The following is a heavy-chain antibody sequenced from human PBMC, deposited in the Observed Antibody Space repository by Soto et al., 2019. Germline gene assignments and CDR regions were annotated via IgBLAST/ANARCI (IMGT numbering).Heavy chain of an antibody. CDR3: ARGRVVRGVKTSVPHDF. CDR2: INAGGGDT. D-gene: IGHD3-10*01. J-gene: IGHJ4*02. Sequence: GASVKVSCKTSGYTFTTYAMHWVRQAPGQRLEWMGWINAGGGDTKYSQRFQGRVTISRDTTASTVYMELSSLTPEDTAVYYCARGRVVRGVKTSVPHDFWGQGTLVTVS. CDR1: GYTFTTYA. V-gene: IGHV1-3*01.